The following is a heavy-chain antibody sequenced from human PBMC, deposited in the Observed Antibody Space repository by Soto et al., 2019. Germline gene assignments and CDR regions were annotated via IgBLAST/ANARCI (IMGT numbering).Heavy chain of an antibody. CDR3: VRSWGVYCSSTRCYSPWLDP. D-gene: IGHD2-2*02. J-gene: IGHJ5*02. V-gene: IGHV3-23*01. CDR1: GFIFRNYA. Sequence: EVQLLESGGGSVQPGGSLRLSCEASGFIFRNYAMSWVRQAPGKGLEWVSSISGSGVGTYYADSVQGRFTISRDNAKNSVILQMNSLRVEDTAVYYCVRSWGVYCSSTRCYSPWLDPWGQGTLVTVSS. CDR2: ISGSGVGT.